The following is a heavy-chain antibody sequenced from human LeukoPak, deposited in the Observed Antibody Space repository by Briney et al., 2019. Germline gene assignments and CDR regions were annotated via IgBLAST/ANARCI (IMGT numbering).Heavy chain of an antibody. Sequence: GGSLRLSCAASGFICSNYAMSWVRQDSGKVLEWVTAISGGGKDTHYADSVKGRFTISRDNSKNTLYLQMNSLRAEDTAVYYCAKGPSGLPLDYWGQGTLVTVSS. V-gene: IGHV3-23*01. CDR2: ISGGGKDT. D-gene: IGHD5-12*01. CDR3: AKGPSGLPLDY. J-gene: IGHJ4*02. CDR1: GFICSNYA.